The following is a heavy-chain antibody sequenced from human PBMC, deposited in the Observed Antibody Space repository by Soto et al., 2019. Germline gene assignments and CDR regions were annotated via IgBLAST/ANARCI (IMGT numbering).Heavy chain of an antibody. J-gene: IGHJ3*02. CDR2: IYYSGST. CDR3: ARYYSGYDFAFDI. V-gene: IGHV4-59*08. CDR1: GGSISSYY. Sequence: SETLSLTCTVSGGSISSYYWSWIRQPPGKGLEWIGYIYYSGSTNYNPSLKSRVTISVDTSKNQFSLKLSSVTAADTAVYYCARYYSGYDFAFDIWGQGTMVTVSS. D-gene: IGHD5-12*01.